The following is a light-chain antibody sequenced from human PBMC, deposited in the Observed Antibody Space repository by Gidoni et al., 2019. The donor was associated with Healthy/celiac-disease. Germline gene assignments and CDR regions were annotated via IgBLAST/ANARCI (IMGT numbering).Light chain of an antibody. J-gene: IGLJ2*01. CDR1: SSDVGGYNY. Sequence: QSALTQPRSVSGSPGQSVTISCTGTSSDVGGYNYVSWYQQHPGKAPKLMIYDVCKRPSGVPDRFSGSTSASKASLTISGLQAEDEADYYCCSYAGSFNVVFGGGTKLTVL. CDR2: DVC. V-gene: IGLV2-11*01. CDR3: CSYAGSFNVV.